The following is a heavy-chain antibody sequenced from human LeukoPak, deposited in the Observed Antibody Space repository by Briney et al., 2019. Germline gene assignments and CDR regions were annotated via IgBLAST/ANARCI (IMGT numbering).Heavy chain of an antibody. Sequence: PGGSLRLSCAASGFTFSSYWMTWVRQAPGKGLEWVANIKQDGSEKYYVDSVKGRFTISRDNAKNSLYLQMNSLRAEDTAVYYCARDYPTTVTSPDYWGQGTLVTVSS. CDR3: ARDYPTTVTSPDY. CDR2: IKQDGSEK. J-gene: IGHJ4*02. D-gene: IGHD4-17*01. CDR1: GFTFSSYW. V-gene: IGHV3-7*01.